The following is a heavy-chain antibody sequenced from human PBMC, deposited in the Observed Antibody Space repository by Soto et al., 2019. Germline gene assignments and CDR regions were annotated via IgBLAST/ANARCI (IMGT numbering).Heavy chain of an antibody. Sequence: XESLKVSLKGSGYSFNRYWTGWVPKMPGKGLEGMGIIYPGDSDTRYSPSFQGQVTISADKSISTAYLQWSSLKASDTAMYYCARSMTTVTSWVRLPRWLFDPWGQGTLVTVSS. D-gene: IGHD4-17*01. J-gene: IGHJ5*02. CDR2: IYPGDSDT. CDR3: ARSMTTVTSWVRLPRWLFDP. V-gene: IGHV5-51*01. CDR1: GYSFNRYW.